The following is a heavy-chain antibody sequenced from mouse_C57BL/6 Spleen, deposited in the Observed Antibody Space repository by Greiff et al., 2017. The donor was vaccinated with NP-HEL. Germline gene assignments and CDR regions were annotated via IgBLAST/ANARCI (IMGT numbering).Heavy chain of an antibody. V-gene: IGHV3-6*01. CDR3: AREGDDFFAY. CDR1: GYSITSGYY. D-gene: IGHD2-12*01. Sequence: EVKLQESGPGLVKPSQSLSLTCSVTGYSITSGYYWNWIRQFPGNKLEWMGYISYDGSNNYNPSLKNRISITRDTSKNQFFLKLNSVTTEDTATYYCAREGDDFFAYWGQGTLVTVSA. J-gene: IGHJ3*01. CDR2: ISYDGSN.